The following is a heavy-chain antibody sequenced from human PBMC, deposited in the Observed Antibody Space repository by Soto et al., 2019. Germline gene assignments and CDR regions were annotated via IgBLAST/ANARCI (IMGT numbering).Heavy chain of an antibody. D-gene: IGHD6-13*01. V-gene: IGHV4-31*03. Sequence: QVQLQESGPGLVKPSQTLSLTCTVSGGPVINGDSYLNWIRQHPEKGLEWMGYINYRGTTNYNAALKRRILISVDTSKTQFSLRLTSVTAADTAVYYCARDAPGAAPYWGQGTLVTVSS. CDR3: ARDAPGAAPY. CDR1: GGPVINGDSY. CDR2: INYRGTT. J-gene: IGHJ4*02.